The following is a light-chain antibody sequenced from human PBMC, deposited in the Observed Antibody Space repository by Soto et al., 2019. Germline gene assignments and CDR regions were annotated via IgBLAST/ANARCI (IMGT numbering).Light chain of an antibody. CDR3: QQYYSTPWT. Sequence: IVMTQSPDSLALSLGGGPAINCKSSQRALYSSNNKNYLAWYQQKPGQPPKLLIYWASTRESGVPDRFSGSGSGTDFTLTISSLQAEDVAVYYCQQYYSTPWTFGQGTKV. CDR2: WAS. CDR1: QRALYSSNNKNY. V-gene: IGKV4-1*01. J-gene: IGKJ1*01.